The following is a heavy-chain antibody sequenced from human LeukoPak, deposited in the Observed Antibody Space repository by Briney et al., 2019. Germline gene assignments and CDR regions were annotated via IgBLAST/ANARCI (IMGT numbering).Heavy chain of an antibody. D-gene: IGHD1-26*01. Sequence: GGSLRLSCAASGFTFSNAWMSWVRQAPGKGLEWVGRIKSKTDGGTTDYAAPVKGRFTISRDDSKNTLYLQMNSLKTEDTAVYYCTTAGVVGATNSYYYYMDVWGKGTTVTVSS. CDR1: GFTFSNAW. CDR2: IKSKTDGGTT. CDR3: TTAGVVGATNSYYYYMDV. J-gene: IGHJ6*03. V-gene: IGHV3-15*01.